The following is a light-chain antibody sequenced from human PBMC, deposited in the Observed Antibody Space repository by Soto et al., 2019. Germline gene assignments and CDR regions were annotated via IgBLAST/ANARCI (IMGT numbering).Light chain of an antibody. Sequence: DIHMTQSPSTLSASVGDRVTITCRASQSVSYWLAWYQQKPGKAPKLLIHDASSLESGVPSRFRGGGSGQEFTLNISGLQPDDFATYYCQQYGFSFGHGTKVEMK. CDR1: QSVSYW. CDR2: DAS. J-gene: IGKJ3*01. CDR3: QQYGFS. V-gene: IGKV1-5*01.